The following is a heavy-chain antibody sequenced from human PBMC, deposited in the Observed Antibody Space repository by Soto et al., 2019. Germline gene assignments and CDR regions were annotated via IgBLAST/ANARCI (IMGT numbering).Heavy chain of an antibody. CDR1: GFTFSSYG. CDR2: IWFDGSNK. V-gene: IGHV3-33*01. CDR3: ATTGPY. J-gene: IGHJ4*02. Sequence: QVQLVESGGGVVQPGRSLRLSCAASGFTFSSYGMHWVRQAPGKGLEWVAVIWFDGSNKFYEASVKGRFTISRDNSKNTVSLQMNSLRDEDSAAYYCATTGPYWGQGTLVTVAS.